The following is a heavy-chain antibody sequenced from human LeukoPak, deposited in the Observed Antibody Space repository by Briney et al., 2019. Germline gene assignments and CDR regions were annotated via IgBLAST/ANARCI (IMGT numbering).Heavy chain of an antibody. V-gene: IGHV1-46*01. CDR1: GYTFTSYY. Sequence: ASVKVSCKASGYTFTSYYMHWVQQAPGQGLEWMGIINPSGGSTSYAQKFQGRVTMTRDTSTSTVYMELSSLRSEDTAVYYCARGANYDFWSGYWSLYNWFDPWGQGTLVTVSS. J-gene: IGHJ5*02. CDR2: INPSGGST. CDR3: ARGANYDFWSGYWSLYNWFDP. D-gene: IGHD3-3*01.